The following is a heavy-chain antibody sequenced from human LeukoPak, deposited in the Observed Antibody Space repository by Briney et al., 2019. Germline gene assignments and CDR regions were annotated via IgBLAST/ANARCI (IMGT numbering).Heavy chain of an antibody. J-gene: IGHJ4*02. V-gene: IGHV3-66*04. CDR2: IYSGGST. D-gene: IGHD3-3*01. Sequence: GGSLRLSCAASGFTFSDYSMNWVRQAPGKGLEWVSVIYSGGSTYYAASVKGRFTISRDNSKNTLYLQMNSLRAEDTAVYYCARQRGLTIFGVVIPHYFDYWGQGTLVTVYS. CDR1: GFTFSDYS. CDR3: ARQRGLTIFGVVIPHYFDY.